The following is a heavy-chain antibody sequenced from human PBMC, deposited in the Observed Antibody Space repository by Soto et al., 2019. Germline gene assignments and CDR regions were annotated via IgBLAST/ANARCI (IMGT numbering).Heavy chain of an antibody. CDR3: ARGEYYDSSGYYLYYFDY. D-gene: IGHD3-22*01. CDR2: IWYDGSNK. Sequence: QVQLVESGGGVVQPGRSLRLSCAASGFTFSSYGMHWVRQAPGKGLEWVAVIWYDGSNKNYADSVKGRFTISRDNSKNTLYLQMNSLRAEDTAVYYCARGEYYDSSGYYLYYFDYWGQGTLVTVSS. J-gene: IGHJ4*02. CDR1: GFTFSSYG. V-gene: IGHV3-33*01.